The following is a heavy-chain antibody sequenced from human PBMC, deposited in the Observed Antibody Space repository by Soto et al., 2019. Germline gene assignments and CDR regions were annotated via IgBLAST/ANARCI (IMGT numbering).Heavy chain of an antibody. V-gene: IGHV3-33*01. CDR1: GFSFENYG. CDR3: VRGNGYTYGPFDN. CDR2: IWFNGSER. D-gene: IGHD5-18*01. J-gene: IGHJ4*02. Sequence: QVQLVESGGGVVQPGRSLRLSCAASGFSFENYGMHWVRQAPGKGLEWVAAIWFNGSERKYGDSVKGRFTISRDNSKNTVFLQRSILSAEDTAVYYCVRGNGYTYGPFDNWGQGTLVTVSS.